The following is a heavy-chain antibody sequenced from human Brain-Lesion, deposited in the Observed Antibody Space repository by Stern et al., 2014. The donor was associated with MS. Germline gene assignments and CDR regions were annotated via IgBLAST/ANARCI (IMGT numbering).Heavy chain of an antibody. CDR2: FDPEDGET. CDR3: ATLSPGAGGNYYRHFDY. V-gene: IGHV1-24*01. J-gene: IGHJ4*02. D-gene: IGHD1-26*01. CDR1: GYTLTELS. Sequence: DQLVESGAEVKKPGASVKVSCKVSGYTLTELSMPWVRQAPSKGLEWMGGFDPEDGETIYAQKFQGRVTMTEDTSTDTAYMELSSLRSEDTAVYYCATLSPGAGGNYYRHFDYWGQGTLVTVSS.